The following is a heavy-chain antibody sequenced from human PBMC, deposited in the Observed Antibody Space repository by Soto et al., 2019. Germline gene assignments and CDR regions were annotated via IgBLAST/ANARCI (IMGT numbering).Heavy chain of an antibody. CDR3: ARDSFPPYSSSSKGFDY. D-gene: IGHD6-6*01. CDR1: GGSISSYY. Sequence: PSETLSLTCTVSGGSISSYYWNWIRQSPGKGLEWIASLDYSGTTNYNPSLKSRITTSVDPSKKQFSLKMRSVTAAGTAVYYCARDSFPPYSSSSKGFDYWGQGSLVTVSS. CDR2: LDYSGTT. J-gene: IGHJ4*02. V-gene: IGHV4-59*01.